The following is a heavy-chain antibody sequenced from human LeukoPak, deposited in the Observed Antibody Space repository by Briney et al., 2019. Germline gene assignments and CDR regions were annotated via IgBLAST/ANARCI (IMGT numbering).Heavy chain of an antibody. CDR2: FDPEYVET. V-gene: IGHV1-24*01. CDR3: AVTRVDRIVVVPAAMVGYYYYMDV. CDR1: GYALSESS. J-gene: IGHJ6*03. D-gene: IGHD2-2*01. Sequence: GASVKVSCKVSGYALSESSIHWVRQTPGEGFEWMGGFDPEYVETTYAQKFQGRVTITTDESTSTAYMELSSLRSEDTAAYYCAVTRVDRIVVVPAAMVGYYYYMDVWGKGTTVTVSS.